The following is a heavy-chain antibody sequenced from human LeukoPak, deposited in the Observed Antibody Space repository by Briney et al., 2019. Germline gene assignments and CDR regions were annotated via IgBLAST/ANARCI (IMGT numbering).Heavy chain of an antibody. D-gene: IGHD6-6*01. CDR2: IYWNDDK. CDR3: AHRGASSSSGWFAEYLQH. J-gene: IGHJ1*01. V-gene: IGHV2-5*01. Sequence: ESGPTLVNPTQTLTLTCTFSGFSLSTSGVGVGWIRQPPGKALGWLALIYWNDDKRYSPSLKSRLTITKDTSKNQVVLTMTNMDPVDTATYYCAHRGASSSSGWFAEYLQHWGQGTLVTVSS. CDR1: GFSLSTSGVG.